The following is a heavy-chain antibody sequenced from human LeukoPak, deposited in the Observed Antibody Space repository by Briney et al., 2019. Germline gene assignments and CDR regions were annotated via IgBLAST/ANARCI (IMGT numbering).Heavy chain of an antibody. Sequence: GGSVRLSCAASGFTVSSNYMSWVRQAPGKGLEWVSVIYSGGSTYYADSVKGRFTISRDNSKNTLYLQMNSLRAEDTAVYYCARDLAYDRSGYQRWGQRPLLPVSS. V-gene: IGHV3-66*01. D-gene: IGHD3-22*01. CDR1: GFTVSSNY. J-gene: IGHJ4*02. CDR2: IYSGGST. CDR3: ARDLAYDRSGYQR.